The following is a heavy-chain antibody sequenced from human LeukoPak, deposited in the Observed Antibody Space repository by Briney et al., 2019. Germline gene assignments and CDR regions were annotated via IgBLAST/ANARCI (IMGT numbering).Heavy chain of an antibody. CDR3: ARGNYYYDFWSGYYKEYYFDY. CDR2: ISSSSSYI. Sequence: GGSLRLSCAASGFTFSSYSMNWVRQAPGKGLEWVSSISSSSSYIYYADSVKGRFTISSDNAKNSLYLQMSSLRAEDTAVYYCARGNYYYDFWSGYYKEYYFDYWGQGTLVTVSS. CDR1: GFTFSSYS. D-gene: IGHD3-3*01. V-gene: IGHV3-21*01. J-gene: IGHJ4*02.